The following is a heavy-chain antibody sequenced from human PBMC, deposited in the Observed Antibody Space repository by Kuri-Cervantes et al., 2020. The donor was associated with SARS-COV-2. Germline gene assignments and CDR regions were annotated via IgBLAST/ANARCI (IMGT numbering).Heavy chain of an antibody. CDR1: GFTFSSYS. J-gene: IGHJ6*03. D-gene: IGHD1-26*01. CDR3: ARGPDGELYYYYMDV. CDR2: ISSSSSTI. V-gene: IGHV3-48*01. Sequence: GESLKISCAASGFTFSSYSMNWVRQAPGKGLEWVSYISSSSSTIYYADSVKGRFTISRDNAKNSLYLQMNSLRAEDTAVYYCARGPDGELYYYYMDVWGKGTTVTVSS.